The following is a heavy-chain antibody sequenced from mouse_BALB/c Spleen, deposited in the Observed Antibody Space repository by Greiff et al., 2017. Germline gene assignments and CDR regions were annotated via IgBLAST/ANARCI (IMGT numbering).Heavy chain of an antibody. V-gene: IGHV1S41*01. Sequence: ELVRPGASVKMSCKASGYTFTSYTMHWIKQRPGQGLEWIGRIAPGSGSTYYNEMFKGKATLTVDTSSSTAYIQRSSLSSEDSAVYFCARNYGNVYYLDYGGQGATL. D-gene: IGHD2-1*01. CDR1: GYTFTSYT. CDR2: IAPGSGST. CDR3: ARNYGNVYYLDY. J-gene: IGHJ2*01.